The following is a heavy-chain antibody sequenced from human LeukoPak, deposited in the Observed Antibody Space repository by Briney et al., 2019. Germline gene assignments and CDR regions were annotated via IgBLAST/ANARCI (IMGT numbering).Heavy chain of an antibody. J-gene: IGHJ1*01. D-gene: IGHD3-10*01. CDR2: IKQDGSEK. V-gene: IGHV3-7*03. CDR3: AKDYGSGSRGFFQR. CDR1: GFTFSSYW. Sequence: GGSLRLSCAASGFTFSSYWMSWVRQAPGKGLEWVANIKQDGSEKYYVDSVKGRFTISRDNAKNSLYLQMNSLRTDDMALYYCAKDYGSGSRGFFQRWGQGTLVTVSS.